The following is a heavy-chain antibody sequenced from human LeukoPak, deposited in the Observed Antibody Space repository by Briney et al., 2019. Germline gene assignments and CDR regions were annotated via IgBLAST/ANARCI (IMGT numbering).Heavy chain of an antibody. D-gene: IGHD6-6*01. Sequence: SETLSLTCAVYGGSFSGYYWSWIRQPPGKGLEWIGEINHSGSTNYNPSLKSRVTISVDTSKNQFSLKLSSVTAADTAVYYCARHLYSSFNWFDPWGQGTLVTVSS. CDR2: INHSGST. V-gene: IGHV4-34*01. J-gene: IGHJ5*02. CDR1: GGSFSGYY. CDR3: ARHLYSSFNWFDP.